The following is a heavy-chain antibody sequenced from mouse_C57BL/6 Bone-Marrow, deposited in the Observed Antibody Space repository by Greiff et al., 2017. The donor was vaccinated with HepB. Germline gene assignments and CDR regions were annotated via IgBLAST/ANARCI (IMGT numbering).Heavy chain of an antibody. Sequence: EVQLQQSGPELVKPGASVKISCKASGYTFTDYYMNWVKQSHGKSLEWIGDINPNNGGTSYNQKFKGKATLTVDKSSSTAYMELRSLTSEDSAVYYCARRPFITTVVSSFDYWGQGTTLTVSS. CDR1: GYTFTDYY. CDR2: INPNNGGT. V-gene: IGHV1-26*01. J-gene: IGHJ2*01. CDR3: ARRPFITTVVSSFDY. D-gene: IGHD1-1*01.